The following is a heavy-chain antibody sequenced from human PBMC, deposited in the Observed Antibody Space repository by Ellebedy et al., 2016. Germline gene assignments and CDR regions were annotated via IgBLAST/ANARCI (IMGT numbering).Heavy chain of an antibody. V-gene: IGHV3-43*01. CDR2: VNWDGLTT. Sequence: GGSLRLXXATSGFTFDAYTMHWVRQAPGKGLEWVSLVNWDGLTTYYADSVKGRFTISRDSSKNSLYLQLNSLRTEDTALYYCAKDKVPYDILTGYLDSWGQGTLVTVSS. CDR1: GFTFDAYT. D-gene: IGHD3-9*01. J-gene: IGHJ4*02. CDR3: AKDKVPYDILTGYLDS.